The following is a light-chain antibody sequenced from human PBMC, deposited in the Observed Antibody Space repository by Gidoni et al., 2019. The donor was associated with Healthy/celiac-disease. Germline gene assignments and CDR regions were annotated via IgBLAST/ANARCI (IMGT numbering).Light chain of an antibody. Sequence: AVLPQAPSLPLSPGGPVTLTCGSSTGAVTSGHYPYWFQQKPGQAPRTLIYDTSNKHSWTPARFSGSLLGGKAALTLAGAQPEDEAEYYCLLSYSGARPVVFGGGTKLTVL. J-gene: IGLJ2*01. V-gene: IGLV7-46*01. CDR2: DTS. CDR1: TGAVTSGHY. CDR3: LLSYSGARPVV.